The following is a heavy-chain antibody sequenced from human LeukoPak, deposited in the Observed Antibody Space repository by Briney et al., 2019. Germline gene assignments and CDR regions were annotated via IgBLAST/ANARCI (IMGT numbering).Heavy chain of an antibody. CDR2: ISGDGGST. CDR1: GFTFDDYA. D-gene: IGHD6-6*01. CDR3: AKAEGSSPHDAFDI. V-gene: IGHV3-43*02. J-gene: IGHJ3*02. Sequence: PGGSLRLSCAASGFTFDDYAMHWVRQAPGKGLEWVSLISGDGGSTYYADSVKGRFTISRDNSKNTLYLQMNSLRAEDTAVYYCAKAEGSSPHDAFDIWGQGTMVTVSS.